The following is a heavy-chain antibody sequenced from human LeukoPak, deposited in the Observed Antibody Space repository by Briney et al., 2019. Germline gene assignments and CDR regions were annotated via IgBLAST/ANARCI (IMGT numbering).Heavy chain of an antibody. D-gene: IGHD6-19*01. J-gene: IGHJ3*02. Sequence: PPGGSLRLSCAASGFTFSGYAMSWVGQAPGKGLEWVSANSGSGDITYYADSVKGRFPISRDNYRSTLYLQMNDLRAEDTAVYYCAKPCRSGLSPFDAFAIWGQGTMVTVSS. V-gene: IGHV3-23*01. CDR2: NSGSGDIT. CDR1: GFTFSGYA. CDR3: AKPCRSGLSPFDAFAI.